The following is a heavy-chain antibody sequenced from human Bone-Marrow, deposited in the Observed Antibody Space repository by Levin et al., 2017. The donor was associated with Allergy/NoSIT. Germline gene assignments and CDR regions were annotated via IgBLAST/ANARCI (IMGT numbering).Heavy chain of an antibody. D-gene: IGHD3-10*01. CDR3: ARDSAFHSSGSGINYYYYMDV. CDR1: GLSFSNYG. CDR2: ISYEGNNE. V-gene: IGHV3-30*03. Sequence: QSGGSLRLSCAVSGLSFSNYGMHWVRQAPGKGLEWVAVISYEGNNEFYADSVKGRFIISRDNSRDTLYLHMNSLRAEDTAVYYCARDSAFHSSGSGINYYYYMDVWGKGTTVTVSS. J-gene: IGHJ6*03.